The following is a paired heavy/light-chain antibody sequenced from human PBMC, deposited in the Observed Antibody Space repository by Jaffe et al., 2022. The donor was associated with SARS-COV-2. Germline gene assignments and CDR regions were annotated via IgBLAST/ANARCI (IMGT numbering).Light chain of an antibody. V-gene: IGKV4-1*01. CDR1: QSVLSSSNNKNY. CDR3: QQYFSTPLT. Sequence: DIVMTQSPDSLAVSLGERATINCKSSQSVLSSSNNKNYLAWYQQKPGQPPKLLIYWASTRESGIPDRFSGSGSGTDFTLTISSLQAEDVAVYYCQQYFSTPLTFGGGTKVESK. J-gene: IGKJ4*01. CDR2: WAS.
Heavy chain of an antibody. V-gene: IGHV4-59*02. CDR3: AGSSPGSLNWFDP. Sequence: QVELQESGPGLVKPSETLSLTCTVSGGSVSGNYWNWIRQPPGKGLEWIGYIYYTGSANYNPSLKSRATISLDTSKNQFSLNLRSVTAADTAVYFCAGSSPGSLNWFDPWGQGTLVTVSS. CDR1: GGSVSGNY. CDR2: IYYTGSA. J-gene: IGHJ5*02. D-gene: IGHD3-10*01.